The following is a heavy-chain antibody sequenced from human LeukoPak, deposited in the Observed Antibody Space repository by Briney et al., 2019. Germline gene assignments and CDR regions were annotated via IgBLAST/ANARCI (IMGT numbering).Heavy chain of an antibody. V-gene: IGHV3-74*01. D-gene: IGHD3-10*01. J-gene: IGHJ6*03. CDR1: RFTFSSYL. CDR3: ARAPGSWAYYMDV. CDR2: IHIDGSTT. Sequence: QTGGSLRLSCAASRFTFSSYLMIWVRQAPGKGLVWVSRIHIDGSTTSYADSVKGRFTISRDNAKNTLYLQMNSLRAEDTAVYYCARAPGSWAYYMDVWGKGTTVTISS.